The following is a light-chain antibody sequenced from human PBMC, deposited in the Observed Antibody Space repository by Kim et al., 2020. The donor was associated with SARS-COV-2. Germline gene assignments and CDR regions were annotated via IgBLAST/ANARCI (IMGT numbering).Light chain of an antibody. Sequence: EIVLTQSPGTLSLSPGERATLSCRASQSVSSNYLAWYQKKPGLAPRLLIYGASIRATGIPDRFSGGGSGTDFTLTISRLEPEDFAVYYCQQYGRSPRTFGQGTKVDIK. J-gene: IGKJ1*01. CDR3: QQYGRSPRT. CDR1: QSVSSNY. V-gene: IGKV3-20*01. CDR2: GAS.